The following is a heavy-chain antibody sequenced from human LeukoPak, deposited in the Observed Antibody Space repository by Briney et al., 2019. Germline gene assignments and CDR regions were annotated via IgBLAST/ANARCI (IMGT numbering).Heavy chain of an antibody. CDR3: ARDFEPTIAATYSDNWFDP. Sequence: ASVKVSCKASGYTFTNYDINWVQQAPGQGLEWMGWISAYNGNTNYAQKVRGRVTMTTDTSTSTAYMELRSLSSDDTAVYYCARDFEPTIAATYSDNWFDPWGQGTLVTVSS. CDR1: GYTFTNYD. V-gene: IGHV1-18*01. D-gene: IGHD6-6*01. J-gene: IGHJ5*02. CDR2: ISAYNGNT.